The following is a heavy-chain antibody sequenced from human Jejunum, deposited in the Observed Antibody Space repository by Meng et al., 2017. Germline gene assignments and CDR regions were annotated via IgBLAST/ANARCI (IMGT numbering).Heavy chain of an antibody. V-gene: IGHV6-1*01. D-gene: IGHD3-10*02. Sequence: VQLQQSGPGLVKPSQTLSLTCAISGDSVSSNSAAWNWIRQSPSRGLEWLGRTYYRSKYYNDYALSVKSRITINPDTSKNQFSLQLNSATPEDTAIYYCARDWGDVRGGFDFWGQGTLVTVSS. J-gene: IGHJ4*02. CDR1: GDSVSSNSAA. CDR2: TYYRSKYYN. CDR3: ARDWGDVRGGFDF.